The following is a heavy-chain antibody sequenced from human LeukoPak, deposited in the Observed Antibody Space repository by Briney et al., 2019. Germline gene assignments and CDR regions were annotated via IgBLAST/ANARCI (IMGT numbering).Heavy chain of an antibody. Sequence: GGSLRLSCAASGFTVSSNYMSWVRQAPGKGLEWVSVIYSGGSTYYADSVKGRFTISRDNSKNTLYLQMNSLRAEDTAVYYCASAFLGDSPYYFDSWGQGTLVTVSS. CDR1: GFTVSSNY. V-gene: IGHV3-53*01. D-gene: IGHD4-17*01. CDR2: IYSGGST. CDR3: ASAFLGDSPYYFDS. J-gene: IGHJ4*02.